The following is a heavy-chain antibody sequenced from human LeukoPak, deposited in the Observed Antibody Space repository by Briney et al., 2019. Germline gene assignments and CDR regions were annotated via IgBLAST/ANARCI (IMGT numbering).Heavy chain of an antibody. V-gene: IGHV1-2*02. Sequence: ASVKVSCKASGYTFTSYYMHWVRQAPGQGLEWMGWINPNSGGTNYAQKFQGRVTMTRDTSISTAYMELSRLRSDDTAVYYCARDGESWIQLWVFDYWGQGTLVTVSS. D-gene: IGHD5-18*01. CDR3: ARDGESWIQLWVFDY. J-gene: IGHJ4*02. CDR2: INPNSGGT. CDR1: GYTFTSYY.